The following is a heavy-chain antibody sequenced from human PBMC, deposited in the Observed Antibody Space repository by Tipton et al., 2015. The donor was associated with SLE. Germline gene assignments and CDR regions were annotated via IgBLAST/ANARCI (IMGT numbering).Heavy chain of an antibody. CDR3: ARPYPPGIAVAGNAFDI. CDR2: IHYSGST. V-gene: IGHV4-61*05. Sequence: TLSLTCTVSGGSISSSSYYWSWIRQPPGKGLEWIGCIHYSGSTNYIPPLKSRVTISVDTSKNQFSLKLSSVTAADTAVYYCARPYPPGIAVAGNAFDIWGQGTMVTVSS. D-gene: IGHD6-19*01. J-gene: IGHJ3*02. CDR1: GGSISSSSYY.